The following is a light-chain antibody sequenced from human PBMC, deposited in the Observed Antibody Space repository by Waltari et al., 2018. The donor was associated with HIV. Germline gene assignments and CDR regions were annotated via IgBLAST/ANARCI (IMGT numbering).Light chain of an antibody. CDR3: QQYNSYPYT. CDR1: QSISSW. Sequence: DIQMTQSPSTLSASVGDRVTITCRASQSISSWLVCYQQKPGKAPKLLIYKASSLESGVPSRFSGSGSGTEFTLTISSLQPDDFATYYCQQYNSYPYTFGQGTKLEIK. J-gene: IGKJ2*01. V-gene: IGKV1-5*03. CDR2: KAS.